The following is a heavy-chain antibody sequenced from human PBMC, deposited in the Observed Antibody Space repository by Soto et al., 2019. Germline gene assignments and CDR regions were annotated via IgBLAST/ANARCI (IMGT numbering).Heavy chain of an antibody. CDR3: ARDRWHRDWHAGAFDI. CDR2: IDATSNII. V-gene: IGHV3-48*03. D-gene: IGHD3-9*01. Sequence: EVQLVESGGGLVWPGGSLTLSCAASGFAFGSFEMNWVRQAPGKGLEWVSYIDATSNIIHYADSVEGRLTISRDNSKNSVLRQMNSLEAEDTAVYYCARDRWHRDWHAGAFDIWGRGKMVTVS. CDR1: GFAFGSFE. J-gene: IGHJ3*02.